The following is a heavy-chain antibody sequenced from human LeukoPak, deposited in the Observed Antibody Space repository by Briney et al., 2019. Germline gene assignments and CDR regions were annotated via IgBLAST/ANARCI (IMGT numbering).Heavy chain of an antibody. Sequence: GESLKISFTASGYDFANSWIGWVRPMPGKGLEWMGIIYPRDSDTIYSPSFQGQVTISADKSIRTAYLQWSSLTASDTAMYYCARGERAMATRKAGFDYWGQGTLVTVSS. CDR1: GYDFANSW. D-gene: IGHD5-24*01. CDR3: ARGERAMATRKAGFDY. V-gene: IGHV5-51*01. CDR2: IYPRDSDT. J-gene: IGHJ4*02.